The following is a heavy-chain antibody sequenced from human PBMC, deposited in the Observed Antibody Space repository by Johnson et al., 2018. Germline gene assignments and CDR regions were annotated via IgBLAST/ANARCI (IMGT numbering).Heavy chain of an antibody. CDR2: IDTTGDT. CDR1: GFTFSSYD. J-gene: IGHJ3*02. V-gene: IGHV3-13*01. D-gene: IGHD3-22*01. CDR3: ARHAYYYDSSGDSGAFDI. Sequence: VQLQESGGGLVQPGGSLRLSCAASGFTFSSYDMHWVRQATGKGLEWVSTIDTTGDTYSHGAVKGRFAISRQNARNSLYLQMNSLRAEDTPVYYCARHAYYYDSSGDSGAFDIWGQGTMVTVSS.